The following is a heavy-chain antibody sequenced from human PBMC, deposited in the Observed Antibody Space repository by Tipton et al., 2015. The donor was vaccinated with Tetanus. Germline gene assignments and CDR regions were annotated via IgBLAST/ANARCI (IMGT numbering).Heavy chain of an antibody. D-gene: IGHD2/OR15-2a*01. CDR2: ISAYNGKT. CDR1: GYSFTSYG. V-gene: IGHV1-18*01. J-gene: IGHJ4*02. Sequence: QVQLVQSGAEVKKPGASVKVSCTASGYSFTSYGLSWVRQAPGQGLEWVGWISAYNGKTDYAQKFQGRVTVTTDTAKKTGYLELRSLRYDDTAVYYCARGLKFYFEGSAFDYWGQGTPVTVSS. CDR3: ARGLKFYFEGSAFDY.